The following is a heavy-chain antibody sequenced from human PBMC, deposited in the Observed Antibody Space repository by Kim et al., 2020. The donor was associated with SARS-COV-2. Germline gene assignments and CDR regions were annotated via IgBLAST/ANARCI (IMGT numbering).Heavy chain of an antibody. CDR3: ARDGQMAAGDYYYYSMDV. D-gene: IGHD6-13*01. CDR2: INAGNGNT. CDR1: GYTFTSYA. Sequence: ASVKVSCKASGYTFTSYAMHWVRQAPGQRLEWMGWINAGNGNTKYSQKFQGRVTITRDTSASTAYMELSSLRSEDTAVYYCARDGQMAAGDYYYYSMDVWGQGTTVTVSS. J-gene: IGHJ6*02. V-gene: IGHV1-3*01.